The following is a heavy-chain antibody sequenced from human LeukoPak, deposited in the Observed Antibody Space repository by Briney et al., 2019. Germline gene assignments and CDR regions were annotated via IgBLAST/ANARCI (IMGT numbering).Heavy chain of an antibody. J-gene: IGHJ3*02. V-gene: IGHV3-23*01. CDR3: ARDYSEVLGSDAFDT. CDR2: ISGTGDST. Sequence: GGSLRLSCAASGFTFSRYGMTWVRQAPGKGLEWVSTISGTGDSTYYADSVKGRFTISRDNSKNTLYLQMNSLRAEDTAIYYCARDYSEVLGSDAFDTWGQGRMVTVSS. D-gene: IGHD2-21*01. CDR1: GFTFSRYG.